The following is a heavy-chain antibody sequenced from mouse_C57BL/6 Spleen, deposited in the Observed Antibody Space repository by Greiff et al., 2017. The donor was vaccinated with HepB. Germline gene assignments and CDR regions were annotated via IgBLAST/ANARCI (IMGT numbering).Heavy chain of an antibody. CDR2: IDPSDSYT. D-gene: IGHD1-1*01. J-gene: IGHJ1*03. Sequence: VQLQQPGAELVMPGASVKLSCKASGYTFTSYWMHWVKQRPGQGLEWIGEIDPSDSYTNYNQKFKGKSTLTVDKSSSTAYMQLSSLTSEDSAVYYCARKGNYGSSSWYFDVWGTGTTVTVSS. CDR1: GYTFTSYW. V-gene: IGHV1-69*01. CDR3: ARKGNYGSSSWYFDV.